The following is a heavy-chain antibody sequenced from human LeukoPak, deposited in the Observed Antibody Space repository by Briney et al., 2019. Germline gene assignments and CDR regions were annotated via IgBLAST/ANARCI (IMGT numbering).Heavy chain of an antibody. Sequence: PSETLSLTCTVSGGSISSYYWSWIRQPPGKGLEWIGYIYYSGSTNYNPSLKSRVTISVDTSKNQFSLKLSSVTAADTAVYYCARVQIPSGWYHSRAGYFDYWGQGTLVTVSS. D-gene: IGHD6-19*01. CDR3: ARVQIPSGWYHSRAGYFDY. CDR2: IYYSGST. CDR1: GGSISSYY. J-gene: IGHJ4*02. V-gene: IGHV4-59*01.